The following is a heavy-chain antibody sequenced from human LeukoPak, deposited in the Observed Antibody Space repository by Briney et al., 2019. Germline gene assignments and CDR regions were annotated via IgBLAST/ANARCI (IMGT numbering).Heavy chain of an antibody. D-gene: IGHD6-19*01. CDR2: IYHSGST. CDR1: GGSISSSNW. Sequence: SETLSLTCAVSGGSISSSNWWSWVRQPPGKGLEWIGEIYHSGSTNYNPSLKSRVTISVDKSKNQFSLKLSSVTAADTAVYYCATARHSSDCYYYYMDVWGKGTTVTVSS. J-gene: IGHJ6*03. CDR3: ATARHSSDCYYYYMDV. V-gene: IGHV4-4*02.